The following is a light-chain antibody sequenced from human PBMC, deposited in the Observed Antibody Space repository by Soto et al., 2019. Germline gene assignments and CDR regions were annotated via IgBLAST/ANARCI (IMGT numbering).Light chain of an antibody. CDR1: SSDVGSYNL. CDR3: CSYAGSSTIYV. J-gene: IGLJ1*01. Sequence: QSVLTQPASVSGSPGQSITISCTGTSSDVGSYNLVSWYQQHPGKAPKLMIYEVSQRPSGVSNRFSGSKSGNTASLTISGLQAEDEADYYCCSYAGSSTIYVFGTGTKVTVL. CDR2: EVS. V-gene: IGLV2-23*02.